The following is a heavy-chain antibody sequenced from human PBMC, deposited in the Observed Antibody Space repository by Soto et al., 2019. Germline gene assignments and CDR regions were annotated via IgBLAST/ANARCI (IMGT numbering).Heavy chain of an antibody. CDR3: AKDISVAGCFDS. Sequence: EVQLVESGGGLVQPGGSLRLSCAASGFTFSSFSMNWVRQAPGKGLEWVSSISSTTSVTYYAESVKGRFTISRDNARNSLYLQMNSLRAEDTAVYYCAKDISVAGCFDSWGQGTLVTVSS. J-gene: IGHJ4*02. CDR2: ISSTTSVT. D-gene: IGHD6-19*01. V-gene: IGHV3-48*01. CDR1: GFTFSSFS.